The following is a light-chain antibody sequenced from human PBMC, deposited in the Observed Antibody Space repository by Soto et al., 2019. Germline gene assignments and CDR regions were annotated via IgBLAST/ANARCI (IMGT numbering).Light chain of an antibody. V-gene: IGKV3-20*01. CDR2: GAS. Sequence: EIVLVQSPGTLSLSPGERATLSCRASQSVSNNYLAWYQQKPSQAPRLLIYGASSRATGVPDRFSGSGTGTDFSLTITRLEPEDFAVYYCQQYGVSPLMFTFGQGTKVDIK. J-gene: IGKJ2*01. CDR1: QSVSNNY. CDR3: QQYGVSPLMFT.